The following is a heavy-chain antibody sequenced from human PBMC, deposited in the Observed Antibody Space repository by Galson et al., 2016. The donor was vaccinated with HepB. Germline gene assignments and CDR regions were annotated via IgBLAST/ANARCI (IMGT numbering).Heavy chain of an antibody. CDR1: GGSISPYY. D-gene: IGHD3-3*01. Sequence: SETLSLTCTVSGGSISPYYWSWIRQPPGKGLEWIGYISYSGITNYNPSLKSRFTIPVDTSKNQFSLKLSSVTDADPAGYYCARDRYDFWSGYPHYFDYWGQGTLVTVSS. V-gene: IGHV4-59*01. CDR3: ARDRYDFWSGYPHYFDY. CDR2: ISYSGIT. J-gene: IGHJ4*02.